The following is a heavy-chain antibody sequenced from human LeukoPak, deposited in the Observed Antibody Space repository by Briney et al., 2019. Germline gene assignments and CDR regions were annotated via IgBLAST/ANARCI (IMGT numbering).Heavy chain of an antibody. CDR3: ARSLITGTSGFDY. D-gene: IGHD1-7*01. Sequence: ASVKVSCKASGYTFTGYYMHWVRQAPGQGLEWMGWMNPNSGNTGYAQKFQGRVTMTRNTSISTAYMELSSLRSEDTAVYYCARSLITGTSGFDYWGQGTLVTVSS. CDR1: GYTFTGYY. V-gene: IGHV1-8*02. J-gene: IGHJ4*02. CDR2: MNPNSGNT.